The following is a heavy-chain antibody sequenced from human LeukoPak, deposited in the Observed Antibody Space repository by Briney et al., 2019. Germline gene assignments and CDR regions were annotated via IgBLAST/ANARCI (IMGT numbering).Heavy chain of an antibody. V-gene: IGHV4-30-4*08. J-gene: IGHJ6*04. CDR3: PRARVASPGIYFYMDV. CDR2: IYYSGST. Sequence: KPSQTLSLTCTVSGGSISSGDYYWSWIRQPPGKGLEWIGYIYYSGSTYYNPSLKSRVTISVDTSKNQFSLKLSSVTAADTAVYYCPRARVASPGIYFYMDVWGKGTPGTVSS. D-gene: IGHD2/OR15-2a*01. CDR1: GGSISSGDYY.